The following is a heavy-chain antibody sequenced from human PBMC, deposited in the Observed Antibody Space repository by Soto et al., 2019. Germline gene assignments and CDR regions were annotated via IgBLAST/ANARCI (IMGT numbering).Heavy chain of an antibody. J-gene: IGHJ6*02. Sequence: PVKVSCKASGGTFSSYAISWVRQAPGQGLEWMGGIIPIFGTANYAQKFQGRVTITADKSTSTAYMELSSLRSEDTAVYYCARGALTTVTTYYYGMDVWGQGTTVTVSS. V-gene: IGHV1-69*06. CDR1: GGTFSSYA. CDR2: IIPIFGTA. D-gene: IGHD4-4*01. CDR3: ARGALTTVTTYYYGMDV.